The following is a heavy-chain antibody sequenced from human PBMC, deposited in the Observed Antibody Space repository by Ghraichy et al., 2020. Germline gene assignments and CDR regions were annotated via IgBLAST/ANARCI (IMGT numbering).Heavy chain of an antibody. CDR3: AKRDSSGWYSIDY. J-gene: IGHJ4*02. V-gene: IGHV3-23*01. Sequence: GGSLRLSCAASGFTFSSYTMNWVRQAPGKGLEWVSAISGSGGSTYYADSVKGRFTISRDNSKNTLYLQMNSLRADDTAVYYCAKRDSSGWYSIDYWGQGTLVTVSS. CDR2: ISGSGGST. CDR1: GFTFSSYT. D-gene: IGHD6-19*01.